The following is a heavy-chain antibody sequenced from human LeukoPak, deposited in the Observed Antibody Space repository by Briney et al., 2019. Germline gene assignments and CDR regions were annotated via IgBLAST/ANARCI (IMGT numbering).Heavy chain of an antibody. J-gene: IGHJ6*02. CDR1: GYTFTIYD. CDR2: MNPNSGNT. CDR3: ARQPISGYYYGMDV. Sequence: GASVTVSCKASGYTFTIYDINWVRQAPGQGIERMGWMNPNSGNTGYAQKFQGRVTMTRNTSISTAYMELSSLRSEDTAVYYCARQPISGYYYGMDVWGQGPTVTVSS. V-gene: IGHV1-8*01. D-gene: IGHD3-10*01.